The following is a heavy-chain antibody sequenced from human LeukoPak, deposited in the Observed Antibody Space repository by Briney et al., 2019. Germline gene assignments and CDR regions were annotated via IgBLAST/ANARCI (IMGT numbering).Heavy chain of an antibody. D-gene: IGHD1-26*01. CDR2: ISSSSSYI. Sequence: GGSLRLSCTVSGFTVSSNSMSWVRQAPGKGLEWVSSISSSSSYIYYADSVKGRFTISRDNAKNSLYLQMNSLRAEDTAVYYCATVRVGSYYFDYWGQGTLVTVSS. CDR3: ATVRVGSYYFDY. J-gene: IGHJ4*02. V-gene: IGHV3-21*04. CDR1: GFTVSSNS.